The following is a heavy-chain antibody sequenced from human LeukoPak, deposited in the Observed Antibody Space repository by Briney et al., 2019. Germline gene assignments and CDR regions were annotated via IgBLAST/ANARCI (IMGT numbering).Heavy chain of an antibody. V-gene: IGHV3-48*01. CDR1: GFTFSSYS. J-gene: IGHJ6*02. CDR2: ISSSSSTI. CDR3: ARDLTMVRGVDIKRYYYYGMDV. Sequence: PGGSLRLSCAASGFTFSSYSMNWVRQAPGKGLEWVSYISSSSSTIYYADSVKGRFTISRDNSKNTLYLQMNSLRAEDTAVYYCARDLTMVRGVDIKRYYYYGMDVWGQGTTVTVSS. D-gene: IGHD3-10*01.